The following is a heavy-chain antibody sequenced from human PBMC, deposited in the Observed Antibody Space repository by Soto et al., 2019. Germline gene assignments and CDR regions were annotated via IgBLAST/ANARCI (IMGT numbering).Heavy chain of an antibody. Sequence: QITLKESGPTLVKPTQTLTLTCTFSGFSLSTSGVGVGWIRQPPGKALEWLALIYWDDDKRYSPSLKSRLTITKDTSKNQVVLRMTNMDPVDTATYYCAHRRGYYDFWSGYSNWFDPWGQGTLVTVSS. V-gene: IGHV2-5*02. CDR2: IYWDDDK. CDR1: GFSLSTSGVG. J-gene: IGHJ5*02. D-gene: IGHD3-3*01. CDR3: AHRRGYYDFWSGYSNWFDP.